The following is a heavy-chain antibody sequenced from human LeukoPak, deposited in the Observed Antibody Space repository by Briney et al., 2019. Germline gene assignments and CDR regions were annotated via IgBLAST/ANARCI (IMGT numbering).Heavy chain of an antibody. V-gene: IGHV3-21*01. CDR1: GFTVSRNY. CDR2: IISSSSYI. D-gene: IGHD1-26*01. Sequence: GGSLRLSCAASGFTVSRNYMSWVRQAPGKGLEGVSSIISSSSYIYSADSVKGRFTISRDNAKNSLYLQMNSLRAEDTAVYYCARDSGSYDAFDIWGQGTMVTVSS. J-gene: IGHJ3*02. CDR3: ARDSGSYDAFDI.